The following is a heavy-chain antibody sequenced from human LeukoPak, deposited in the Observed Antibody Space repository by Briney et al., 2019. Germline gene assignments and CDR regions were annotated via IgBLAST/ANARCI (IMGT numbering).Heavy chain of an antibody. J-gene: IGHJ4*02. Sequence: PSETLSLTCAVYGGSFSGYYWSWIRQPPGKGLEWIGEINHSGSTNYNPSLKSRVTVSVDTSKNQFSLKLSSVTAADTAVYYCARSLTFGGLIAYYDYWGQGTLVTVSS. CDR3: ARSLTFGGLIAYYDY. D-gene: IGHD3-16*02. V-gene: IGHV4-34*01. CDR2: INHSGST. CDR1: GGSFSGYY.